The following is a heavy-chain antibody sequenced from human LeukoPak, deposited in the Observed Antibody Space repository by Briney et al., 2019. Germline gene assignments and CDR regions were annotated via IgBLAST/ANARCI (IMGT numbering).Heavy chain of an antibody. Sequence: TGGSLRLSCAASGFTFSDYYMSWIRQAPGKGLEWVSYISNSGSTIYQADSVKGRFTISRDNAKNSLFLQMDSLRGEDTAVYYCARDWFHAIDYWGQGTQVTVSS. CDR2: ISNSGSTI. V-gene: IGHV3-11*04. CDR3: ARDWFHAIDY. CDR1: GFTFSDYY. D-gene: IGHD2/OR15-2a*01. J-gene: IGHJ4*02.